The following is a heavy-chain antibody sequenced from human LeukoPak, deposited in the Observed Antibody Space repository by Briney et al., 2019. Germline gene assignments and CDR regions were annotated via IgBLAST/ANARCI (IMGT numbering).Heavy chain of an antibody. Sequence: GGSLRLSCAASGFTVSSNYMSWVRQAPGKGLGWVSVIYSGGSTYYADSVKGRFTISRDNSKNTLYLQMNSLRAEDTAVYYCARAASSGWIWNYWGQGTLVTVSS. J-gene: IGHJ4*02. CDR2: IYSGGST. V-gene: IGHV3-53*01. CDR3: ARAASSGWIWNY. D-gene: IGHD6-19*01. CDR1: GFTVSSNY.